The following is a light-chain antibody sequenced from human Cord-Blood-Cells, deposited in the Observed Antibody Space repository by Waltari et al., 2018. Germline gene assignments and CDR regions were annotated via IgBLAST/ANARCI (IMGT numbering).Light chain of an antibody. CDR2: AAS. CDR1: QTISSY. Sequence: DCQMTQPPSSLSASVSDRVTITCRATQTISSYLNCYQHNPGKAPKLLIYAASCFKSGVPSRFSGNGYGTDFTLTISSLQPGDFATFYCQQSYSTPRTFGQGTKVEIK. J-gene: IGKJ1*01. CDR3: QQSYSTPRT. V-gene: IGKV1-39*01.